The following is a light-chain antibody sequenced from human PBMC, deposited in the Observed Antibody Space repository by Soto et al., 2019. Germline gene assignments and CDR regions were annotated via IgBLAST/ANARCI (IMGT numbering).Light chain of an antibody. Sequence: ESVLTQSPGTLSLSPGERATLPCRASQSVSSNYLAWYQQKPGQAPRLLLYGASTRASGIPDRFSGSGSGTDFALTISRLEPEDSAVYYCQQYGSSPTWTFGQGTKVDIK. V-gene: IGKV3-20*01. CDR1: QSVSSNY. CDR3: QQYGSSPTWT. CDR2: GAS. J-gene: IGKJ1*01.